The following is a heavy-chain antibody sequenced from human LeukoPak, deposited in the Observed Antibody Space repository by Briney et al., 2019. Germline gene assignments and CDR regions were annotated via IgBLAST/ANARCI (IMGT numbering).Heavy chain of an antibody. Sequence: GGSLRLSRAASGFTVSNNYMTWVRQAPGKGLEWVSVISSGGRTDYADSVKGRFTISRDNAKNSLYLQMNSLRAEDTAVYYCARDQGSGWWAYWGQGTLVTVSS. D-gene: IGHD6-19*01. CDR3: ARDQGSGWWAY. V-gene: IGHV3-53*01. CDR2: ISSGGRT. J-gene: IGHJ4*02. CDR1: GFTVSNNY.